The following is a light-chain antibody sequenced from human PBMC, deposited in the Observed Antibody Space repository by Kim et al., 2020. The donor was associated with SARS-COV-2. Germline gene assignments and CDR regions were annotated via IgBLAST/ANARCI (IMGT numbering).Light chain of an antibody. CDR3: QQRTNWVFT. J-gene: IGKJ3*01. V-gene: IGKV3-11*01. Sequence: LSPGERATLSCRASQSVSSYFAWYQQKPGQAPRLLIYDTSNRATGIPARFSGSGSGTDFTLTISSLELEDFAVYYCQQRTNWVFTFGPGTKVDIK. CDR2: DTS. CDR1: QSVSSY.